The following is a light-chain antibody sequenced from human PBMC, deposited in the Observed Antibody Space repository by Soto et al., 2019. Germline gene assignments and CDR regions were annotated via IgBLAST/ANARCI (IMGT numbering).Light chain of an antibody. CDR2: DAS. Sequence: EIVLTQSPATLSLSPGERATLSCRASQSLSSYLAWYQQKPGQAPRLLIYDASNRATGIPARFSGSGSGTDFTLTISSLEPEDFAVYYCQQGSNWPLTFGGGTKVEIK. CDR3: QQGSNWPLT. J-gene: IGKJ4*01. CDR1: QSLSSY. V-gene: IGKV3-11*01.